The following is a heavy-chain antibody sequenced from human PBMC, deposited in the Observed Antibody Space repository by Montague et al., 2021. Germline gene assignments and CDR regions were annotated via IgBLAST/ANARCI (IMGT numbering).Heavy chain of an antibody. CDR2: ISHDGSNK. V-gene: IGHV3-30-3*01. CDR3: ARWRVYYDSSGYAA. Sequence: SLRLSCAASGFTFSTFPMHWVRQAPGKGLEWVALISHDGSNKYYADSVMGRFTVSRDRSKNTLYLQTSSLRADDTAVYYCARWRVYYDSSGYAAWGRGTLVTVSS. CDR1: GFTFSTFP. D-gene: IGHD3-22*01. J-gene: IGHJ5*02.